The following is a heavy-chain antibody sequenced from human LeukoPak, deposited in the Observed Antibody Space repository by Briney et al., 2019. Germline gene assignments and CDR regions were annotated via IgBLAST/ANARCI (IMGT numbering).Heavy chain of an antibody. Sequence: SETLSLTCTVSGGSMSSYYWSWIRQPAGKGLEWIGRIYTSGSTNYNPSLKSRVTMSVDTSKNQFSLKLSSVAAADTAVYYCAREPMIVVVPSGWYFDLWGCGTLVTVSS. CDR2: IYTSGST. J-gene: IGHJ2*01. CDR1: GGSMSSYY. V-gene: IGHV4-4*07. D-gene: IGHD3-22*01. CDR3: AREPMIVVVPSGWYFDL.